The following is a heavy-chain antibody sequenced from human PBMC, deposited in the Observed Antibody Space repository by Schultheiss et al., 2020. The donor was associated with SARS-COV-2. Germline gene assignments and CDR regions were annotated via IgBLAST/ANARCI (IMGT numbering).Heavy chain of an antibody. CDR3: ARGDYGDYVLVY. CDR2: ISGSGGST. Sequence: GTLSLTCAVSGGSISSSNWWSWVRQPPGKGLEWISAISGSGGSTYYADSVKGRFTISRDNSKNTLYLQMNSLRAEDTAVYYCARGDYGDYVLVYWGQGTLVTVSS. D-gene: IGHD4-17*01. CDR1: GGSISSSN. V-gene: IGHV3-23*01. J-gene: IGHJ4*02.